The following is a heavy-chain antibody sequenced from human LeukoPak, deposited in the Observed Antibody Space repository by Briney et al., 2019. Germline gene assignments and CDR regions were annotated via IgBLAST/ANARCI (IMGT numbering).Heavy chain of an antibody. V-gene: IGHV4-59*01. D-gene: IGHD6-13*01. J-gene: IGHJ6*03. CDR3: ARDLVRSPAAGKGGGWDYYYYMDV. CDR2: IYYSGST. Sequence: SETLSLTCTVSGGSISSYYWSWTRQPPGKGLEWIGYIYYSGSTNYNPSLKSRVTISVDTSKNQFSLKLSSVTAADTAVYYCARDLVRSPAAGKGGGWDYYYYMDVWGKGTTVTISS. CDR1: GGSISSYY.